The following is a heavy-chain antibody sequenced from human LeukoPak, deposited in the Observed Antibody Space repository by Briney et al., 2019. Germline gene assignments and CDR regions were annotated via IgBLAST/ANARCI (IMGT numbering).Heavy chain of an antibody. CDR3: ARDSNSYYYYYGMDV. Sequence: GGSLRLSCAASGFAFSSYSMNWVRQAPGKGLEWVSSISSSSSYIYYADSVKGRFTISRDNAKNSLYLQMNSLRAEDTAVYYCARDSNSYYYYYGMDVWGQGTTVTVSS. CDR1: GFAFSSYS. J-gene: IGHJ6*02. CDR2: ISSSSSYI. D-gene: IGHD4-11*01. V-gene: IGHV3-21*01.